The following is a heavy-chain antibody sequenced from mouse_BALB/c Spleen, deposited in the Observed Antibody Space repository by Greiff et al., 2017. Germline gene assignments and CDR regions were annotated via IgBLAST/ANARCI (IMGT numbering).Heavy chain of an antibody. J-gene: IGHJ3*01. CDR2: ISSGSSTI. CDR3: AREATVVARAY. V-gene: IGHV5-17*02. D-gene: IGHD1-1*01. CDR1: GFTFSSFG. Sequence: DVKLVESGGGLVQPGGSRKLSCAASGFTFSSFGMHWVRQAPEKGLEWVAYISSGSSTIYYADTVKGRFTISRDNPKNTLFLQMTSLRSEDTAMYYCAREATVVARAYWGQGTLVTVSA.